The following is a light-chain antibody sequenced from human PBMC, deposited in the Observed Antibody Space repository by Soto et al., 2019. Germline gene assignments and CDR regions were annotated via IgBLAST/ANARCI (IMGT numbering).Light chain of an antibody. V-gene: IGKV3-20*01. J-gene: IGKJ1*01. CDR2: GAS. Sequence: ETVLKKSPGTLSLSQGERASLSCRASQSVSSSYLAWYQQKPGQAPRLLIYGASSRATGIPDRFSGSGSGTDFTLTISRLEPEDFAVYYCQQYGSSSWTFGQGTKVDIK. CDR1: QSVSSSY. CDR3: QQYGSSSWT.